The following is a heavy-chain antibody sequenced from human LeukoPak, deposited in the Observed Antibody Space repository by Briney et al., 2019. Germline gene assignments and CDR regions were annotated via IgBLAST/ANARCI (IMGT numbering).Heavy chain of an antibody. J-gene: IGHJ4*02. CDR2: IYYSGGT. V-gene: IGHV4-39*01. D-gene: IGHD3-22*01. Sequence: SETLSLTCTVSGGSISSSGYYWGWIRQPPGKGLEWIGSIYYSGGTYYNPSLKSRVTISVDTSKKQFSLKLSSVTAADTSVYYCATHGADDCCGYYYLEYYFDYWGQGTLVTVSS. CDR3: ATHGADDCCGYYYLEYYFDY. CDR1: GGSISSSGYY.